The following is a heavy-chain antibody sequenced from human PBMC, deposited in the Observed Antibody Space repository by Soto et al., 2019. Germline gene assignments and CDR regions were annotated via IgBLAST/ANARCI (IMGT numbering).Heavy chain of an antibody. J-gene: IGHJ6*02. CDR2: ISYDGSNK. V-gene: IGHV3-30-3*01. CDR1: GFTFSNNA. D-gene: IGHD1-1*01. Sequence: QVQLVESGGGVVQPGRSLRLSCAASGFTFSNNAMDWVRQAPGKGLEWVAVISYDGSNKYIAESVKGRFTISRDNSKNTLFLKMNSLRAEDTAVYYCARGTTTSALSAMDVWGQGTTVTVSS. CDR3: ARGTTTSALSAMDV.